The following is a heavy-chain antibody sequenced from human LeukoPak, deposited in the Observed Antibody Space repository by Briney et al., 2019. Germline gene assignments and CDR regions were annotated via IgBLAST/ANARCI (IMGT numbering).Heavy chain of an antibody. J-gene: IGHJ4*02. CDR3: ARAGYTISYYSLDY. D-gene: IGHD1-26*01. CDR2: IYTTGST. Sequence: SETLSLTCTVSGGSINSYYWGWIRQPAGKGLEWIGRIYTTGSTHYNPSLKSRLTISVDTSKSQFSLKLTSVTAADTAMYYCARAGYTISYYSLDYWGQGALVTVSS. V-gene: IGHV4-4*07. CDR1: GGSINSYY.